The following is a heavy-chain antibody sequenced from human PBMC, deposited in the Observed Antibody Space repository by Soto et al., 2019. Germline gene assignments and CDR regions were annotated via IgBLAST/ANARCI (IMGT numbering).Heavy chain of an antibody. D-gene: IGHD6-19*01. CDR1: GGSISRYY. CDR3: ARGVSSGWYFPPDFDY. V-gene: IGHV4-59*01. CDR2: IYYSGST. J-gene: IGHJ4*02. Sequence: SETLSLTCTVSGGSISRYYWSWIRQPPGKGLEWIGYIYYSGSTNYNPSLKSRVTISVDTSKNQFSLKLSSVTAADTAVYYCARGVSSGWYFPPDFDYWGQGTLVTVSS.